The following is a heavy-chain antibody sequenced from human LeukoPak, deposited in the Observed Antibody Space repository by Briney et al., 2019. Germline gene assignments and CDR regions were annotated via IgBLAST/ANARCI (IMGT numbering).Heavy chain of an antibody. V-gene: IGHV4-59*01. Sequence: SETLSLTCTVSGGSIGPYCWSWIRQPPGKGLEWIGYTHYSGSTKYNASLKSRVTISVDTSKNQFSLKLSSVTAADTAVYYCARAALAANDPFDNWGQGTLVTVSS. CDR1: GGSIGPYC. CDR2: THYSGST. J-gene: IGHJ4*02. D-gene: IGHD6-13*01. CDR3: ARAALAANDPFDN.